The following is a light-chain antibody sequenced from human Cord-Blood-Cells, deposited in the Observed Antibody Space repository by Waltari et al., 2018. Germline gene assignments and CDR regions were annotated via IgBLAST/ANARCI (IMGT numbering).Light chain of an antibody. Sequence: QSALTQPASVSGSPGQSITISCTGTSSDVGGYNYVSQYQQHPGKAPKLMIYDVSKRPSGVSNRFSGSKSGNTASLTISGLQAEDEADYYCSSYTSSSTWVFGGGTKLTVL. J-gene: IGLJ3*02. CDR1: SSDVGGYNY. V-gene: IGLV2-14*01. CDR3: SSYTSSSTWV. CDR2: DVS.